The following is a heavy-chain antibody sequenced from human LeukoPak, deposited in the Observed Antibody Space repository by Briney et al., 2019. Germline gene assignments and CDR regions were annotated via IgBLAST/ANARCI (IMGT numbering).Heavy chain of an antibody. D-gene: IGHD6-13*01. V-gene: IGHV4-31*03. CDR1: GGSISSGGYY. CDR3: ARGPSSSWPYYFDY. CDR2: IYYSGST. J-gene: IGHJ4*02. Sequence: SQTLSLTCTVSGGSISSGGYYWSCIRQHPGKGLEWIGYIYYSGSTYYNPSLKSRVTISVDTSKNQFSLKLSSVTAADTAVYYCARGPSSSWPYYFDYWGQGTLVTVSS.